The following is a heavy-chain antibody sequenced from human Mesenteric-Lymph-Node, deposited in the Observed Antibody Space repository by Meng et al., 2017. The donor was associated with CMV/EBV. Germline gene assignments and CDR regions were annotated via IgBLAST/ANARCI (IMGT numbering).Heavy chain of an antibody. CDR2: INHSGST. Sequence: CAVYGGSFSGYYWRWIRQPPGKGLEWIGEINHSGSTNYNPSLKSRVTISVDTSKNQFSLKLSSVTAADTAVYYCARGSTMVRGSYGYWGQGTLVTVSS. CDR1: GGSFSGYY. V-gene: IGHV4-34*01. D-gene: IGHD3-10*01. J-gene: IGHJ4*02. CDR3: ARGSTMVRGSYGY.